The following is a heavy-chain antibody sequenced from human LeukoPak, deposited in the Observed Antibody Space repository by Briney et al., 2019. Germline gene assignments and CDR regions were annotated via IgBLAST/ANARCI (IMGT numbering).Heavy chain of an antibody. V-gene: IGHV3-15*01. J-gene: IGHJ5*02. D-gene: IGHD2-2*01. CDR3: TTERDCSSTSCPLLERYSSGWYHNWFDP. Sequence: GGTLRLSCAASGVTFSNAWMSWVRQAPGKGLEWVGRIKSKTDGGTTDSAAPGKGRFTISRDDSKNTLYLQMNSLKPEDTAVYYCTTERDCSSTSCPLLERYSSGWYHNWFDPWGQGTLVTVSS. CDR2: IKSKTDGGTT. CDR1: GVTFSNAW.